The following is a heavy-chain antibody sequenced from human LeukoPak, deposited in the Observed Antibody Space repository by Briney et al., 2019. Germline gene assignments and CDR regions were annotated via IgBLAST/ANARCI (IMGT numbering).Heavy chain of an antibody. CDR1: GGSISSSSYY. CDR3: ARHWYYYDSSGYHAFDI. D-gene: IGHD3-22*01. CDR2: IYYSGST. Sequence: SETLSLTCTVSGGSISSSSYYWGWIRQPPGKGLEWIGSIYYSGSTYYNPSLKSRVTISVDTSKNQFSLKLSSVTAADTAVYYCARHWYYYDSSGYHAFDIRGQGTMVTVSS. J-gene: IGHJ3*02. V-gene: IGHV4-39*01.